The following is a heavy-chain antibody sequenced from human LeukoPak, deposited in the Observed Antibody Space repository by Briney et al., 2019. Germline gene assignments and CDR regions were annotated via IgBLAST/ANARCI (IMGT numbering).Heavy chain of an antibody. V-gene: IGHV3-33*01. CDR1: GFTFSSYG. CDR3: ARSMRYSFTLNY. CDR2: IRYDGSNK. J-gene: IGHJ4*02. Sequence: PGRSLRLSCAASGFTFSSYGMHWVRQAPGKGLEWVAVIRYDGSNKYYADSVKGRFTISRDNSKNTLYLQMNSLRAEDTAVYYCARSMRYSFTLNYWGQGTLVTVSS. D-gene: IGHD5-18*01.